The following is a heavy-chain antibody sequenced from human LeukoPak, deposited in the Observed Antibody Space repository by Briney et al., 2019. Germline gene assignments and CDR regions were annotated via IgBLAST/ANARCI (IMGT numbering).Heavy chain of an antibody. CDR3: ARVSVAGLDY. CDR2: ISSSSSTI. J-gene: IGHJ4*02. CDR1: GFTFSSYG. D-gene: IGHD6-19*01. Sequence: PGGSLRLSCAASGFTFSSYGMSWVRQAPGKGLEWVSYISSSSSTIYYADSVKGRFTISRDNAKNSLYLQMNSLRAEDTAVYYCARVSVAGLDYWGQGTLVTVSS. V-gene: IGHV3-48*01.